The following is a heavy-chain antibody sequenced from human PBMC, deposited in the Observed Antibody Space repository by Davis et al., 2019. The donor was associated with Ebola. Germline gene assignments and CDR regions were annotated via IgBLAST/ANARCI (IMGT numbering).Heavy chain of an antibody. CDR3: ARDCTNGVCYTADYYYYGMDV. J-gene: IGHJ6*02. V-gene: IGHV1-18*01. CDR1: GYTFTSYG. CDR2: ISAYNGNT. D-gene: IGHD2-8*01. Sequence: ASVKVSCKASGYTFTSYGISWVRQAPGQGLEWMGWISAYNGNTNYAQKLQGRVTMTTVTSTSTAYMELRSLRSDDTAVYYCARDCTNGVCYTADYYYYGMDVWGQGTTVTVSS.